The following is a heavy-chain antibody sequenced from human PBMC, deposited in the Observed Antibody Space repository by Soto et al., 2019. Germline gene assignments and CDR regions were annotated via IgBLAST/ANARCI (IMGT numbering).Heavy chain of an antibody. D-gene: IGHD5-12*01. CDR2: IIPIFGTA. CDR3: SRGYGGHGYYGMDV. Sequence: QVQLVQSGAEVKKPGSSVKVSCKASVGTFSSYAISWVRQAPGQGLEWMGGIIPIFGTANYAQKFQGRVTITADKSTSTAFMELRSLRSEDTAVYYWSRGYGGHGYYGMDVWGQGTTVTVSS. J-gene: IGHJ6*02. CDR1: VGTFSSYA. V-gene: IGHV1-69*06.